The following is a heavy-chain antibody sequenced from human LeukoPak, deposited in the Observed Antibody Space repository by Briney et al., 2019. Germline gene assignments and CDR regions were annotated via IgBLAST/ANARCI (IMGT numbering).Heavy chain of an antibody. D-gene: IGHD5-18*01. J-gene: IGHJ3*02. Sequence: GSLRLSCAASGFTFSSYEMNWVRQAPGKGLEWVSYISSSGSTIYYADSVKGRFTISRDNAKNSLYLQMNSLRAEDTAVYYCARDGGYSYGFAFDIWGQGTMVTVSS. CDR3: ARDGGYSYGFAFDI. V-gene: IGHV3-48*03. CDR1: GFTFSSYE. CDR2: ISSSGSTI.